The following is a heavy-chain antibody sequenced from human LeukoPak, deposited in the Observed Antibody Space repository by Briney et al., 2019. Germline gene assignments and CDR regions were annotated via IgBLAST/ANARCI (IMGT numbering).Heavy chain of an antibody. CDR3: ARHVIGRWLGDDYSYYVDV. J-gene: IGHJ6*03. CDR2: IDRYGST. V-gene: IGHV4-38-2*02. D-gene: IGHD5-24*01. CDR1: GYSISSGYY. Sequence: SETLSLTCTVSGYSISSGYYWGWIRQPPGKGLEWIGEIDRYGSTNYIPSLKSRVTISLDTSKNQFSLKLSSMTAADTGVYYCARHVIGRWLGDDYSYYVDVWGKGTTVTISS.